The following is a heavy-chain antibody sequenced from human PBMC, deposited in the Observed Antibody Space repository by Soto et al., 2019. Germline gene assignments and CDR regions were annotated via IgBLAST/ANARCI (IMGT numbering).Heavy chain of an antibody. D-gene: IGHD3-10*01. V-gene: IGHV5-51*01. CDR3: ARNPVLWSGEFYTGYYYYYFGSDV. Sequence: PGDSLKISGKGSLYSFTSYWTGWVRQFPGKGLEWMRTTYPGDSDTRYSPSFQGQVTISADKSISTAYLQWSSLKASDTAMYYCARNPVLWSGEFYTGYYYYYFGSDVLGQ. J-gene: IGHJ6*04. CDR2: TYPGDSDT. CDR1: LYSFTSYW.